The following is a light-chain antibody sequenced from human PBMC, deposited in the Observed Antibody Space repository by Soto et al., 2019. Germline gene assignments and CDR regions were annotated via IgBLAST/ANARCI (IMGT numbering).Light chain of an antibody. CDR3: SSYTNSSTLV. CDR1: SSDVGNYNY. Sequence: QSALTQPASVSGSPGQSITISCTGTSSDVGNYNYVSWYQQHPGKVPKLMIYDVSNRPSGVSNRFSGSKSGNTASLTISGLQAEDEADYHCSSYTNSSTLVFGTGTKLTV. CDR2: DVS. J-gene: IGLJ1*01. V-gene: IGLV2-14*03.